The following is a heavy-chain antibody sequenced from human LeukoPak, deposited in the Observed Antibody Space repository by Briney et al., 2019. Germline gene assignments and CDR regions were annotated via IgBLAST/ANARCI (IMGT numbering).Heavy chain of an antibody. Sequence: GGSLRLSCAASGFTFSSYGMHWVRQAPGKGLEWVAFIRYDGSNKYYADSVKGRFTISIDNSKNTLYLQMNSLRAEDTAVYYCAKDPPNYGGNSDWGQGTLVTVSS. CDR1: GFTFSSYG. D-gene: IGHD4-23*01. CDR2: IRYDGSNK. CDR3: AKDPPNYGGNSD. J-gene: IGHJ4*02. V-gene: IGHV3-30*02.